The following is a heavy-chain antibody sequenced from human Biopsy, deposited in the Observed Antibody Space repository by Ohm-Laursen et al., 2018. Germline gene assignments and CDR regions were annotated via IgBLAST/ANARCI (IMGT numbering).Heavy chain of an antibody. CDR2: VKASDGTK. V-gene: IGHV1-46*01. CDR3: TREDYNFVIEPLGDH. D-gene: IGHD5-24*01. Sequence: ASVKVSCKASGFTFTQFFIHWIRQAPGQGLVWMGVVKASDGTKRYAHEFQGRVTMTRDTSTNTAYVELSSLTYEDTATYYCTREDYNFVIEPLGDHWGQGTPVTVSS. CDR1: GFTFTQFF. J-gene: IGHJ5*02.